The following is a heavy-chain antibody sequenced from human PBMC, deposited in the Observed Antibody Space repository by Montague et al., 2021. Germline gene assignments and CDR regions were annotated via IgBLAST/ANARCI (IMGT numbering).Heavy chain of an antibody. Sequence: SETLSLTCAVSGGSFSAYHWDWIRQPPGKGLEWIGEIHHSGITYYNPSLSSRLTISLDTSKNQFSLKLNSVTAADTAVYFCARRSRLKSPVDYWGQGTLVTVSS. CDR1: GGSFSAYH. CDR3: ARRSRLKSPVDY. J-gene: IGHJ4*02. CDR2: IHHSGIT. V-gene: IGHV4-34*01.